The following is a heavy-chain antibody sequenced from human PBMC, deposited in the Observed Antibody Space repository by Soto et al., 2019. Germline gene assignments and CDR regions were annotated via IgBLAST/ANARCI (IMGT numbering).Heavy chain of an antibody. Sequence: LRLSCAASGFTFSSYAMGWVRQAPGKGLEWVSSISGIGHSTYYADSVKGRFTISRDNSKNTLHLQMNSLRAEDTAVYYCAKRIMSTIGHFDSWGQGTLVTVSS. V-gene: IGHV3-23*01. D-gene: IGHD1-1*01. CDR2: ISGIGHST. J-gene: IGHJ4*02. CDR3: AKRIMSTIGHFDS. CDR1: GFTFSSYA.